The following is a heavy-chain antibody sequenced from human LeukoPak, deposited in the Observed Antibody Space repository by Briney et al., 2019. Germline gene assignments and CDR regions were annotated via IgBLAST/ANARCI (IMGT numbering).Heavy chain of an antibody. CDR1: GLTFSSFW. Sequence: GGSLRLSSAASGLTFSSFWMSWVRQAPGKGLEWVANIKRDGSEKYYVDSVKGRFTISRDNAKNSLYLQMNSLRVEDTAVYYCARGEYYYDGGYWGQGTLVTVSS. J-gene: IGHJ1*01. D-gene: IGHD3-22*01. CDR3: ARGEYYYDGGY. CDR2: IKRDGSEK. V-gene: IGHV3-7*04.